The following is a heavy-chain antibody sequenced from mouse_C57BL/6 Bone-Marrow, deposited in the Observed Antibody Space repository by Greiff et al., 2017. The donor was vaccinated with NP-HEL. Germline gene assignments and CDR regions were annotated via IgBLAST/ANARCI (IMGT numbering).Heavy chain of an antibody. V-gene: IGHV1-80*01. CDR3: ARGDDASSQFGYGMDY. D-gene: IGHD1-1*01. Sequence: VKLQQSGAELVKPGASVKISCKASGYAFSSYWMNWVKERPGKGLEWIGQIFPGDGDTKYNGKFKGKATLTADKSSSTAYMQVSSLTSEDSALFICARGDDASSQFGYGMDYWGQGTSVPVSS. J-gene: IGHJ4*01. CDR2: IFPGDGDT. CDR1: GYAFSSYW.